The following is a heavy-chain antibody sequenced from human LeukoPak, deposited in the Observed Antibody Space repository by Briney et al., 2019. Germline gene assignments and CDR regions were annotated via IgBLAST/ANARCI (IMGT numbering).Heavy chain of an antibody. J-gene: IGHJ4*02. V-gene: IGHV1-8*01. CDR2: MNPNSGNT. D-gene: IGHD3-10*01. Sequence: ASVKVSCKASGYTFTSYDINWVRQAPGQGLEWMGWMNPNSGNTGYAQTFQGRVTITRNTSISTAYMELSSLRSEDTAVYYCAAEPYYYGSGSYYNGDYWGQGTLVTVSS. CDR3: AAEPYYYGSGSYYNGDY. CDR1: GYTFTSYD.